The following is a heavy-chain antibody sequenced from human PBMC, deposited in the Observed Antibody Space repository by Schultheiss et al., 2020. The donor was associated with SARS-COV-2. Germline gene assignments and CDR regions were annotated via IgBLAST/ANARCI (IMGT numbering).Heavy chain of an antibody. Sequence: GGSLRLSCMCSGYSFSTYWIGWVRQMPGKGLEWMAIIYPYDSDTSYSPSFQGQVTISADKSISTAYLQWNSLKASDTAMYYCARSYSTSRGWFDPWGQGTLVTVSS. CDR2: IYPYDSDT. J-gene: IGHJ5*02. CDR1: GYSFSTYW. CDR3: ARSYSTSRGWFDP. D-gene: IGHD6-6*01. V-gene: IGHV5-51*01.